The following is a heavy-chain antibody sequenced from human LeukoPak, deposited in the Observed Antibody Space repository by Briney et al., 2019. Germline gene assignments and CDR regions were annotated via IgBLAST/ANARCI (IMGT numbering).Heavy chain of an antibody. J-gene: IGHJ4*02. Sequence: ASVKVFCKASGYTFTSYDINWVRQATGQGLEWMGWMNPNSGNTGYAQKFQGRVTMTRNTSISTAYMELSSLRSEDTAVYYCARAGGYCGRISCPYYFDYWGQGSLVAVSS. CDR2: MNPNSGNT. V-gene: IGHV1-8*01. CDR1: GYTFTSYD. D-gene: IGHD2-15*01. CDR3: ARAGGYCGRISCPYYFDY.